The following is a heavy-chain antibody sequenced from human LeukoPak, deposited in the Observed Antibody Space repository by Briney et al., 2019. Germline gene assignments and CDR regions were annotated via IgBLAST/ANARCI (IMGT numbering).Heavy chain of an antibody. CDR2: IIPIFGTA. Sequence: ASVNVSCKASGGTFSSYAISWVRQAPGQGLEWMGGIIPIFGTANYAQKFQGRVTITADESTSTAYMELSSLRAEDTAVYYCAKFEAAVLYYDSSPFWYWGQGTLVTVSS. CDR1: GGTFSSYA. D-gene: IGHD3-22*01. CDR3: AKFEAAVLYYDSSPFWY. J-gene: IGHJ4*02. V-gene: IGHV1-69*13.